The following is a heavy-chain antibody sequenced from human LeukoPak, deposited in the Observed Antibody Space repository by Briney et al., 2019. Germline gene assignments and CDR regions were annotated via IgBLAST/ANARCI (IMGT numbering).Heavy chain of an antibody. CDR3: ARDNSSGWYNVGTFDI. CDR1: GFTFSDYY. V-gene: IGHV3-11*04. J-gene: IGHJ3*02. Sequence: GGSLRLSCAASGFTFSDYYMSWIRQAPGKGLEWVSYISSSGSTIYYADSVKGRFTISRDNAKNSLYLQMNSLRAEDKAVYYCARDNSSGWYNVGTFDIWGQGTMVTVSS. CDR2: ISSSGSTI. D-gene: IGHD6-19*01.